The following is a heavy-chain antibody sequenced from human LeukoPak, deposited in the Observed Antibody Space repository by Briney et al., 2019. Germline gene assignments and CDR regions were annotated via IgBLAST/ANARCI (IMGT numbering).Heavy chain of an antibody. CDR3: AKDRWGILTGYIDY. CDR2: IRYDGSNK. D-gene: IGHD3-9*01. J-gene: IGHJ4*02. CDR1: GFTFSSYA. Sequence: GGSLRLSCAASGFTFSSYAMHWVRQAPGKGLEWVAFIRYDGSNKYYADSVKGRFTISRDNSKNTLYLQMNSLRAEDTAVYYCAKDRWGILTGYIDYWGQGTLVTVSS. V-gene: IGHV3-30*02.